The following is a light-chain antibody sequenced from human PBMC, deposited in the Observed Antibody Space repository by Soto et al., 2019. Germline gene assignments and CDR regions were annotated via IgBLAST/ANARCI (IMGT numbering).Light chain of an antibody. Sequence: QSVLTQPPSASGSPGQSVTISCTGTSSDVGGYNYVSWYQQYPGRAPKLMIYEVTKRPSGVPDRFSGSKSGNTASLTVSGLQAEDEADYYCSSYAARNHFYCVFGGGTKVTVL. CDR3: SSYAARNHFYCV. J-gene: IGLJ3*02. CDR2: EVT. V-gene: IGLV2-8*01. CDR1: SSDVGGYNY.